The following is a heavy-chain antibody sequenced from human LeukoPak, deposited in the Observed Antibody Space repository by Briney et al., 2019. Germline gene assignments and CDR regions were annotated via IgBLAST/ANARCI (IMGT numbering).Heavy chain of an antibody. V-gene: IGHV5-51*01. J-gene: IGHJ5*02. CDR3: AAGGASAP. CDR1: GSSFTYFW. Sequence: GESLKITCKGSGSSFTYFWIGWVRQMPGKGLEWMGVISPGDSGIRYSPSFQGQVTISVDKSISTAYLQWSSLKASDSAMYYCAAGGASAPWGQGTLVTVSS. CDR2: ISPGDSGI. D-gene: IGHD3-16*01.